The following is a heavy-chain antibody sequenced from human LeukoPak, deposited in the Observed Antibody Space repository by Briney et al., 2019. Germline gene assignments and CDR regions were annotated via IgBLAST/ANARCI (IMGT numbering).Heavy chain of an antibody. D-gene: IGHD3-9*01. Sequence: GGSLRLSCAASGFTFSSYAMSWVRQAPGKGLEWVSAISGSGGSTYYADSVKGRFTISRDNSKNTLYLQMNSLRAEDTAVYYCAKGGDILTGYYTFAFDIWGQGTMVTVSS. CDR1: GFTFSSYA. CDR2: ISGSGGST. J-gene: IGHJ3*02. V-gene: IGHV3-23*01. CDR3: AKGGDILTGYYTFAFDI.